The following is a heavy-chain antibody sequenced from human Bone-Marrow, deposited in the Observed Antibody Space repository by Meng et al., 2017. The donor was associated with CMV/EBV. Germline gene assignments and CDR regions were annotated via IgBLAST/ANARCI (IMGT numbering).Heavy chain of an antibody. CDR2: ISSSSSYI. J-gene: IGHJ6*02. Sequence: GESLKISCAASGFTFSSYSMNWVRQAPGKGLEWVSSISSSSSYIYYADSVKGRFTISRDNAKNSLYLQMNSLRAEDTAVYYCGGTDGRGMYVWGQGTTVTVSS. V-gene: IGHV3-21*04. D-gene: IGHD2-8*01. CDR3: GGTDGRGMYV. CDR1: GFTFSSYS.